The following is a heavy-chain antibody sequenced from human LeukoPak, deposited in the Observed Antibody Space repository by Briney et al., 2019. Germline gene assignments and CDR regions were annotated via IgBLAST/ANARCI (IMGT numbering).Heavy chain of an antibody. Sequence: AASVKVSCKASGYTFTSYGISWVRQAPGQGLEWMGWISAYNGNTNYAQKLQGRVTMTTDTSTSTAYMELRSLRSDDTAVYYCARPILRDYGDYYPWYFDLWGRGTLVTVSS. D-gene: IGHD4-17*01. V-gene: IGHV1-18*01. J-gene: IGHJ2*01. CDR3: ARPILRDYGDYYPWYFDL. CDR1: GYTFTSYG. CDR2: ISAYNGNT.